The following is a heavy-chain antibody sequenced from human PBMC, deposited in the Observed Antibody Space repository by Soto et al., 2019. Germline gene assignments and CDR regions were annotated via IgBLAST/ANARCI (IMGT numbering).Heavy chain of an antibody. CDR1: GFTFTSSA. Sequence: SVKVSCKASGFTFTSSAVQWVRQARGQRLEWIGWIVVGSGNTNYAQKFQERVTITRDMSTSTAYMELSSLRSEDTAVYYCAADRRDYGGNSGYWGQGTLVTVSS. CDR2: IVVGSGNT. D-gene: IGHD4-17*01. CDR3: AADRRDYGGNSGY. J-gene: IGHJ4*02. V-gene: IGHV1-58*01.